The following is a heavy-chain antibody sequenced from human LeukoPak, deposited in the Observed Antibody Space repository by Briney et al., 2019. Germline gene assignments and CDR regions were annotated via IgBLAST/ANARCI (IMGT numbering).Heavy chain of an antibody. CDR3: ARDRYGAGTRWFDP. D-gene: IGHD6-19*01. J-gene: IGHJ5*02. Sequence: PGGSLRLSCAASGFTFSTYAMHWVRQAPGKGLEGVAFISYDGSNKYYADSVKGRFTISRDNSKNTLYLQMNSLRAEDTAVYYCARDRYGAGTRWFDPWGQGTLVTVSS. CDR2: ISYDGSNK. CDR1: GFTFSTYA. V-gene: IGHV3-30*04.